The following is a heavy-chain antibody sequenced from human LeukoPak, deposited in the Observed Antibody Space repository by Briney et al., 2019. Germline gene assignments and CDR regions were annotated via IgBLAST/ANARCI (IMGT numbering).Heavy chain of an antibody. V-gene: IGHV1-18*01. CDR2: ISAYNGNA. CDR3: VRAPGYCSSTSCPGDAFDI. CDR1: GYTFTSYG. J-gene: IGHJ3*02. Sequence: ASVKVSCKASGYTFTSYGISWVRQAPGQGLEWMGWISAYNGNANYAQKLQGRVTMTTDTSTSSAYMELRSLRSDDTAVHYCVRAPGYCSSTSCPGDAFDIWGQGTMVTVSS. D-gene: IGHD2-2*01.